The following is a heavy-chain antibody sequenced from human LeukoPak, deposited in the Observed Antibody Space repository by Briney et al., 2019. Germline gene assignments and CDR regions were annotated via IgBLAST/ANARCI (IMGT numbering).Heavy chain of an antibody. V-gene: IGHV1-2*02. CDR1: GYTFTDQY. D-gene: IGHD3-22*01. Sequence: ASVKVSCKSSGYTFTDQYIHWVRQAPGQGLEWMGWINPNSGGTNYAQKFQGRVTMTRDTSISTAYMELSRLRSDDTAVYYCAGMYYYDSSGYYWNWFDPWGQGTLVTVSS. CDR3: AGMYYYDSSGYYWNWFDP. J-gene: IGHJ5*02. CDR2: INPNSGGT.